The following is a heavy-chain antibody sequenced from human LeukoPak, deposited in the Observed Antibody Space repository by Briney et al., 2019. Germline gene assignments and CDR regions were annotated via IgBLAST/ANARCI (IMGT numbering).Heavy chain of an antibody. CDR1: GFSFRSYW. Sequence: GGSLRLSCAASGFSFRSYWMHWVRQLPGKGLVWVSRISSDGNTTGYADSVKGRFTISRDNAKNTLFLQMNSLRAEDTAVYYCARGAIFVGGVGAQDYWGQGTLVTVSS. D-gene: IGHD1-26*01. J-gene: IGHJ4*02. CDR2: ISSDGNTT. V-gene: IGHV3-74*01. CDR3: ARGAIFVGGVGAQDY.